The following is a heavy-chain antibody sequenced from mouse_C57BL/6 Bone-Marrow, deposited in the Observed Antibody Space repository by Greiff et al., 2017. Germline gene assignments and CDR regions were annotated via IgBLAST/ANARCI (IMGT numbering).Heavy chain of an antibody. V-gene: IGHV1-72*01. D-gene: IGHD1-1*01. CDR2: IAPKSGGT. Sequence: VQLQQSGAELVRPGASVKLSCKASGYTFTSYCMHWVKQRPGRGLEWIGRIAPKSGGTEYNEKFKGKATLTVDKPSSTAYMELSSLTSEDSAVYSCARESLRGFAYWGQGTLVTVSA. J-gene: IGHJ3*01. CDR3: ARESLRGFAY. CDR1: GYTFTSYC.